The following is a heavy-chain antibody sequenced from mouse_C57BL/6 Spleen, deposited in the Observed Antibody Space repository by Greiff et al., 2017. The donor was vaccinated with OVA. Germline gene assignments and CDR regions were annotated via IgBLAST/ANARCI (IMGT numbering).Heavy chain of an antibody. J-gene: IGHJ4*01. V-gene: IGHV5-16*01. CDR1: GFTFSDYY. D-gene: IGHD1-1*01. Sequence: EVQLVESEGGLVQPGSSMKLSCTASGFTFSDYYMAWVRQVPEKGLEWVANINHDGSSTYYLDSLKGRFIISRDNAKNILYLQMSSLKSEDTATYSCARDGSRYALDYWGQGTSVTVSA. CDR2: INHDGSST. CDR3: ARDGSRYALDY.